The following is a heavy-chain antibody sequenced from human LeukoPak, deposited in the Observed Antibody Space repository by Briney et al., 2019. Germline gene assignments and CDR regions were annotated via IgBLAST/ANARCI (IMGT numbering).Heavy chain of an antibody. CDR1: GGSFSGYY. Sequence: PSETLSLTCAVYGGSFSGYYWSWSSQPPGKGLEWIGEINHSGSTNYNPSLKSRVTISVDTSKNQFSLKLSPVPAADTAVYYCARGKLWGYWYVDLWGRGTLVTVSS. CDR3: ARGKLWGYWYVDL. J-gene: IGHJ2*01. V-gene: IGHV4-34*01. D-gene: IGHD3-10*01. CDR2: INHSGST.